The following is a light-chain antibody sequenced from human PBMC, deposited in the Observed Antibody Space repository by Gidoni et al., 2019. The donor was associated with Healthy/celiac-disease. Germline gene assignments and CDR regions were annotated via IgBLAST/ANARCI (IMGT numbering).Light chain of an antibody. CDR2: SNN. Sequence: QSVLTQPPSASGTPGQSVTISCSGSSSNIGSNTVNWYQQLPGTAPKLLIYSNNQRPSWVPDRFSGSKSGTSASLAISGLQSEDEADYYCAAWDDSLNGPLFGGGTKLTVL. J-gene: IGLJ2*01. CDR3: AAWDDSLNGPL. CDR1: SSNIGSNT. V-gene: IGLV1-44*01.